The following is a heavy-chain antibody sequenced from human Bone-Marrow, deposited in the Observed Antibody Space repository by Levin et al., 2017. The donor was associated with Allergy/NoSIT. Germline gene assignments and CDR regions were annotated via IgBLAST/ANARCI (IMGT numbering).Heavy chain of an antibody. CDR2: ISYDGTNK. CDR1: GFTFSTYG. V-gene: IGHV3-30*03. CDR3: AREDDYSDFEYFDH. D-gene: IGHD4-11*01. Sequence: PGGSLRLSCAASGFTFSTYGMHWVRQAPGKGLEWVAVISYDGTNKNFGDFVKGRFTISRDNFENTLHLQMNSLRIEDTAVYYYAREDDYSDFEYFDHWGQGTLVTVSS. J-gene: IGHJ4*02.